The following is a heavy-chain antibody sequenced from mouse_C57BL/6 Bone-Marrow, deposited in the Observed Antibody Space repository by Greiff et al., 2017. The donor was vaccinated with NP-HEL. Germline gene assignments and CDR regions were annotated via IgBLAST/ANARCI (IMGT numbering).Heavy chain of an antibody. Sequence: VKLQESGPGLVAPSQSLSTTCTVSGFSLTSYGVHWVRQPPGKGLEWLVVIWSDGSTTYNSALKSRLSISKDNSKSQVFLKMNSLQTDDTAMYYCARHALFYGSSYNYAMDYWGQGTSVTVSS. CDR1: GFSLTSYG. CDR3: ARHALFYGSSYNYAMDY. D-gene: IGHD1-1*01. J-gene: IGHJ4*01. V-gene: IGHV2-6-1*01. CDR2: IWSDGST.